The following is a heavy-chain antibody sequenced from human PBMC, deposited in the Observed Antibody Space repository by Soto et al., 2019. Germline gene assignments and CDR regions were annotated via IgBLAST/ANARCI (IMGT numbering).Heavy chain of an antibody. CDR1: GGSFRGYF. J-gene: IGHJ6*02. V-gene: IGHV4-34*01. CDR3: ASGPGMDQTFHYCFCLDV. Sequence: QVQLQQWGAGLLKPSETLSLICAVHGGSFRGYFWSWIRQPPGQGLEWIGEINQSGNTNYSPSPQSRITMLVDTVQKHFSLNLTTVTAADTAVYVCASGPGMDQTFHYCFCLDVWGQGTTVTVSS. CDR2: INQSGNT.